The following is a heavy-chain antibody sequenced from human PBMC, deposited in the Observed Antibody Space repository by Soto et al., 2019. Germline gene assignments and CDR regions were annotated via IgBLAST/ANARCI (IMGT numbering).Heavy chain of an antibody. J-gene: IGHJ4*02. CDR2: ISGSGGST. Sequence: GGSLRLSCAASGFTFSSYAVSWVRQAPGKGLEWVSAISGSGGSTYYADSVKGRFTISRDNSKNTLYLQMNSLRAEDTAVYYCAKAPEYYYDSSGYYYYFDYWGQGTLVTVSS. CDR1: GFTFSSYA. V-gene: IGHV3-23*01. CDR3: AKAPEYYYDSSGYYYYFDY. D-gene: IGHD3-22*01.